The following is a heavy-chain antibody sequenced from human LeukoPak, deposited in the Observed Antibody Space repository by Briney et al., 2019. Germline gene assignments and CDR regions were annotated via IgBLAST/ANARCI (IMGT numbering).Heavy chain of an antibody. Sequence: PGGSLRLSCAASGFTFSSYAMSWVRQAPGKGLEWVSAISGSGGSTYYADSVKGRFTISRDNARNSVYLQMNSLRAEDTAVYYCARLMFLWPPIYFEYWGQGTLVTVSS. CDR1: GFTFSSYA. V-gene: IGHV3-23*01. J-gene: IGHJ4*02. CDR2: ISGSGGST. CDR3: ARLMFLWPPIYFEY. D-gene: IGHD2-8*01.